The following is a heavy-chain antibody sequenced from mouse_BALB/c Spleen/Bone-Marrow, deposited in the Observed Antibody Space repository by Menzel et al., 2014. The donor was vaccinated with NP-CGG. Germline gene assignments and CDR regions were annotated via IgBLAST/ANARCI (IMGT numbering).Heavy chain of an antibody. V-gene: IGHV1S81*02. D-gene: IGHD3-1*01. CDR2: INPSNGGT. J-gene: IGHJ3*01. CDR3: TRGFRAWLDY. CDR1: GYTFTSYY. Sequence: QVLLQQSGDELVRPEASLKLSCKASGYTFTSYYMYWVKQRPGQGLEWIGGINPSNGGTNFNEKFKSKATLTVDKSSSTAYMQLSILTSEASAVYCCTRGFRAWLDYWGQGTPVTVSA.